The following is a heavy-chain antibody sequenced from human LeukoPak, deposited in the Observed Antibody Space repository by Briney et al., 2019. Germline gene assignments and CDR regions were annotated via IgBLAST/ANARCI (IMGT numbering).Heavy chain of an antibody. CDR3: ARNYDSSGYYRGAVPWFDY. V-gene: IGHV3-53*04. Sequence: GGSLRLSCAASGFTVSSNYMSWVRQAPGKGLEWVSVIYSGGSTYYADSVKGRFTISRHNSKNTLYLQMNSLRAEDTAVYYCARNYDSSGYYRGAVPWFDYWGQGTLVTVSS. CDR2: IYSGGST. J-gene: IGHJ4*02. D-gene: IGHD3-22*01. CDR1: GFTVSSNY.